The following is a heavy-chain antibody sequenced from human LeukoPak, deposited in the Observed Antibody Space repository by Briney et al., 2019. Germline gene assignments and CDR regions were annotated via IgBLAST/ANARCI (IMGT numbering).Heavy chain of an antibody. CDR2: MNPNSGNT. J-gene: IGHJ4*02. CDR3: ARDLRGVMLFDY. D-gene: IGHD3-10*01. CDR1: GYTFTSYD. Sequence: ASVKVSCKASGYTFTSYDINWVRQATGQGLEWMGWMNPNSGNTGYAQKFQGRVTITRNTSISTAYMELRSLRSDDTAVYYCARDLRGVMLFDYWGQGTLVTVSS. V-gene: IGHV1-8*03.